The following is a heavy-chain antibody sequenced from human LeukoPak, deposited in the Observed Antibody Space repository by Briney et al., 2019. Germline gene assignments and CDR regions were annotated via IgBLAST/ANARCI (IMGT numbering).Heavy chain of an antibody. D-gene: IGHD3-22*01. CDR2: IYYSGRT. J-gene: IGHJ1*01. Sequence: PSETLSLTCSVSGDSVSRSDSYWDWIRQPPGKGLEWIGTIYYSGRTYYSPSLKSRVTMSVDPSDNQFSLNLRSVTAADTAVYYCARRRYYDGSGYLEWGQGTLLSVSS. CDR3: ARRRYYDGSGYLE. V-gene: IGHV4-39*01. CDR1: GDSVSRSDSY.